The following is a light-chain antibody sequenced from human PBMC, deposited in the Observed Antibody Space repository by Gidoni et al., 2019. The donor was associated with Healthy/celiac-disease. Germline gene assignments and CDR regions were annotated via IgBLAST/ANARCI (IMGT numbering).Light chain of an antibody. CDR3: QAWDSRTAYV. CDR1: KLGDKY. V-gene: IGLV3-1*01. J-gene: IGLJ1*01. Sequence: DELTQRPAVSVSRGQTASITGSGDKLGDKYACWYQQKPGPSPVLFIYQDSKRPSGLPGRFSVSNSGTTATLTIRGTPAMDAADYYCQAWDSRTAYVFGTGTKVTVL. CDR2: QDS.